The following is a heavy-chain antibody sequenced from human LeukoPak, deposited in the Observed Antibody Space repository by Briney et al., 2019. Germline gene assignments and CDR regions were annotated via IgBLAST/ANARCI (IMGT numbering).Heavy chain of an antibody. Sequence: KPSETLSLTCAVYGGSFSGYYWSWIRQPPGKGLEWIGEINRSGSTNYNPSLKSRVTISVDTSKNQFSLKLSSVTAADTAVYYCASRAGIIAVAGYRDYWGQGTLSPSPQ. J-gene: IGHJ4*02. V-gene: IGHV4-34*01. CDR2: INRSGST. CDR3: ASRAGIIAVAGYRDY. D-gene: IGHD6-19*01. CDR1: GGSFSGYY.